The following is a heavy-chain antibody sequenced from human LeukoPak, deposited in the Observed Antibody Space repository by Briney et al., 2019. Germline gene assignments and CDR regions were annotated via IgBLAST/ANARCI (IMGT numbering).Heavy chain of an antibody. CDR3: ARDPPPSYDFWSGYYKGGFDY. CDR1: GYTFTSYA. Sequence: ASVKVSCKASGYTFTSYAMNWVRQAPGQGLGWMGWINTNTGNPTYAQGFTGRFVFSLDTSVSTAYLQISSLKAEDTAVYYCARDPPPSYDFWSGYYKGGFDYWGQGTLVTVSS. V-gene: IGHV7-4-1*02. CDR2: INTNTGNP. J-gene: IGHJ4*02. D-gene: IGHD3-3*01.